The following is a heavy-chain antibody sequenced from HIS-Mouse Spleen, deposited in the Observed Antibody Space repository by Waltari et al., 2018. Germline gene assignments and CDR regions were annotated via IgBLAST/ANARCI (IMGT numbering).Heavy chain of an antibody. CDR1: GFTFVSYG. Sequence: QVQLVESGGGVVQPGRSLRLSCAASGFTFVSYGMHWVRQAPGKGLEWVAVISYDGSNKYYADSVKGRFTISRDNSKNTLYLQMNSLRAEDTAVYYCAKDPGLRYSSGWFDYWGQGTLVTVSS. CDR2: ISYDGSNK. D-gene: IGHD6-19*01. J-gene: IGHJ4*02. CDR3: AKDPGLRYSSGWFDY. V-gene: IGHV3-30*18.